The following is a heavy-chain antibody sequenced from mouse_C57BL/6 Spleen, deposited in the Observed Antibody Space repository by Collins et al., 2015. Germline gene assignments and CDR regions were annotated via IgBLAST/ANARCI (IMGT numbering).Heavy chain of an antibody. D-gene: IGHD1-1*01. CDR1: GFSLTSYG. V-gene: IGHV2-9*02. CDR2: IWAGGST. Sequence: KESGPGLVAPSQSLSITCTVSGFSLTSYGVHWVRQPPGKGLEWLGVIWAGGSTNYNSALMSRLSISKDNSKSQVFLKMNSLQTDDTAMYYCARDEYYYGSSGYAMDYWGQGTSVTVSS. J-gene: IGHJ4*01. CDR3: ARDEYYYGSSGYAMDY.